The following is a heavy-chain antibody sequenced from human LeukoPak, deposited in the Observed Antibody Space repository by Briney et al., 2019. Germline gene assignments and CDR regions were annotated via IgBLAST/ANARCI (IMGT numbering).Heavy chain of an antibody. CDR1: GFTFSSYS. CDR2: ISYDGSNK. V-gene: IGHV3-30*18. D-gene: IGHD3-10*01. J-gene: IGHJ4*02. CDR3: AKDLRPFGELPDY. Sequence: GGSLRLSCAASGFTFSSYSMNWVRQAPGKGLEWVAVISYDGSNKYYADSVKGRFTISRDNSKNTLYLQMNSLRAEDTAVYYCAKDLRPFGELPDYWGQGTLVTVSS.